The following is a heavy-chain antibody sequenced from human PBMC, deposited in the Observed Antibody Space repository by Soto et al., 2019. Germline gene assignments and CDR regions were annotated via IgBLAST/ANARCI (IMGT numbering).Heavy chain of an antibody. CDR1: GGSISSYY. CDR2: IYYSGIT. CDR3: ARDSETMTENWYFDL. D-gene: IGHD4-17*01. V-gene: IGHV4-59*01. J-gene: IGHJ2*01. Sequence: QVQLQESGPGLVKPSETLSLTCTVSGGSISSYYWSWIRQPPGKGLEWIGYIYYSGITNYNPSLQSRVTISVDTSMNQFSLKLSSVTAADTAVYYCARDSETMTENWYFDLWGRGTLVTVSS.